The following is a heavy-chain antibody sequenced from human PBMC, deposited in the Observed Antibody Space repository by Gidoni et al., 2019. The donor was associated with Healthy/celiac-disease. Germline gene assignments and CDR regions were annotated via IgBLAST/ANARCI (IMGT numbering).Heavy chain of an antibody. V-gene: IGHV6-1*01. Sequence: QVQLQQSGPGLVKPSQTLSLTCAISGDSVSSHSAAWNWIRQSPSRGLEGLGRTYYRSKWYNDYAVSVKSRITINPDTSKNQFSLQLNSVTPEDTAVYYCARDHLREVLGNLGIGEAFDIWGQGTMVTVSS. CDR1: GDSVSSHSAA. CDR2: TYYRSKWYN. J-gene: IGHJ3*02. CDR3: ARDHLREVLGNLGIGEAFDI. D-gene: IGHD3-10*01.